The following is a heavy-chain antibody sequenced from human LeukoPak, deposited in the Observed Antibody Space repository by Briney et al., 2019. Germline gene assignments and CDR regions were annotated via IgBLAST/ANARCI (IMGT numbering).Heavy chain of an antibody. D-gene: IGHD3-10*01. Sequence: GGSLRLSCAASGFTFSSYAMSWVRQAPGKGLEWVSAISGSGGSTYYADSVKGRFTISRDNSENTLYLQMNSLRAEDTAVYYCAKGNYGSNWFDPWGQGTLVTVSS. CDR1: GFTFSSYA. CDR2: ISGSGGST. CDR3: AKGNYGSNWFDP. V-gene: IGHV3-23*01. J-gene: IGHJ5*02.